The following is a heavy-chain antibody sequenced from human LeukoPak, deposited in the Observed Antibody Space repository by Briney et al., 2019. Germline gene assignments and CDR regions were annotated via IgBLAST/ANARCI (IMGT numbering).Heavy chain of an antibody. CDR1: GASISNYY. V-gene: IGHV4-4*07. J-gene: IGHJ4*02. CDR2: FYNSGST. CDR3: ARVGDYALKD. D-gene: IGHD3-16*01. Sequence: SSETLSLTCSVSGASISNYYWSWIRQPAGKRLEFIGLFYNSGSTNCNPSLKSRVTMSVDTSKNQFSLKLSSVTAADTAVYYCARVGDYALKDWGQGTLVTVSS.